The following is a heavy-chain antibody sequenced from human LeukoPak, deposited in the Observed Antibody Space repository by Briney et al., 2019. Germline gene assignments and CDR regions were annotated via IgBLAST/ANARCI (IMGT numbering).Heavy chain of an antibody. CDR2: IYHSGST. CDR3: ASRGWASCGGDCYSFDY. Sequence: SETLSLTCTVSGGSISSSNWWSWVRQPPGKGLEWIGEIYHSGSTNYNPSLKSRVTISVDKSKNQFSLKLSSVTAADTAVYYCASRGWASCGGDCYSFDYWGQGTLVTVSS. V-gene: IGHV4-4*02. D-gene: IGHD2-21*02. CDR1: GGSISSSNW. J-gene: IGHJ4*02.